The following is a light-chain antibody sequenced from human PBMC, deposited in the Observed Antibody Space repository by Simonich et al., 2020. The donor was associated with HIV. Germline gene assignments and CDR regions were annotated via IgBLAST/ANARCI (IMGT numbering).Light chain of an antibody. CDR3: QQANSFPLT. V-gene: IGKV1-12*01. CDR1: QGISSC. Sequence: DIQMTQSPSSVSASVGDRVTITCRASQGISSCLAWYQQKPGKAPNLLIYAASSLQSGVPSRFSGSGSGPDFTLTISSLQPEDFATYYCQQANSFPLTFGGGTKVEIK. CDR2: AAS. J-gene: IGKJ4*01.